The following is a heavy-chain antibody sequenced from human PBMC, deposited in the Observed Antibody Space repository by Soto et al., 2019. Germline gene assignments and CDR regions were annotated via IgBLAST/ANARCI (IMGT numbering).Heavy chain of an antibody. CDR3: ARGSDSTGWYFDL. V-gene: IGHV4-30-4*01. J-gene: IGHJ2*01. Sequence: QVQLQESGPGLVKPSQTLSLTCTVSGGSISSGDYYWSWIRQPPGKGMEWIGYIYYRGSTYYNPSLKSRVTISVDTSMNQCSLKLSSVTAADTAVYYCARGSDSTGWYFDLWGRGTLVTVSS. D-gene: IGHD3-9*01. CDR2: IYYRGST. CDR1: GGSISSGDYY.